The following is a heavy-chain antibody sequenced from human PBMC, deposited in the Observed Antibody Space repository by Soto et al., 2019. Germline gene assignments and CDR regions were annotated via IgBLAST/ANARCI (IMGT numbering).Heavy chain of an antibody. V-gene: IGHV5-51*01. D-gene: IGHD6-13*01. CDR3: AKVGGSSWPPYHYGMDV. Sequence: GESLKISCKGSGYSFTSYWIGWVRQMPGKGLEWMGIIYPGDSDTRYSPSFQGQVTISRDNSKNMLYLQMNSLRAEATAVYYCAKVGGSSWPPYHYGMDVWGQGTTVTVSS. CDR1: GYSFTSYW. CDR2: IYPGDSDT. J-gene: IGHJ6*02.